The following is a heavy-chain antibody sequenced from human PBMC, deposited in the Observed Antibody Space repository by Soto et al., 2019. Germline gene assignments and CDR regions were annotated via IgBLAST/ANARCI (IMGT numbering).Heavy chain of an antibody. CDR2: ISATGTTT. CDR1: EFSFSIYA. Sequence: LRLSCAASEFSFSIYALNWVRQAPGKGLEWASAISATGTTTYYADSVKGRFTISRDNSKRTLFLQMDSLSPEDTAVYYCATYSSPFDYWGQGTLVTVSS. J-gene: IGHJ4*02. V-gene: IGHV3-23*01. CDR3: ATYSSPFDY. D-gene: IGHD6-13*01.